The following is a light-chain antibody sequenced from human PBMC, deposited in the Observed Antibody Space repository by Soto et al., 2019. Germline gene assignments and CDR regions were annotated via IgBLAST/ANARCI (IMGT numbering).Light chain of an antibody. CDR1: RRVSIY. CDR3: QQRMNWPPLT. V-gene: IGKV3-11*01. CDR2: DAS. J-gene: IGKJ4*01. Sequence: VLTQSPATLSLSPGERATLSCRAGRRVSIYVAWYQQKPGQAPRLLIYDASNRAAGIPARFSGSGSGTDFTLTISSLEPEDFAVYYCQQRMNWPPLTFGGGTKVEMK.